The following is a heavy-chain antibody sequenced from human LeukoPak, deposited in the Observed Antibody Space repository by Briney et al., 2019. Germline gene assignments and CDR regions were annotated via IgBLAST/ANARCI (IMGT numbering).Heavy chain of an antibody. D-gene: IGHD6-19*01. CDR1: GFNFRGYE. J-gene: IGHJ4*02. CDR2: ISSSGSST. V-gene: IGHV3-48*03. CDR3: VGEMDSGWYPY. Sequence: GGSLRLSCAASGFNFRGYEMNWVRRAPGKGLQWLAYISSSGSSTYYADSVQGRFTISRDNAKNSLYRHMNSLRVDDTAVYYCVGEMDSGWYPYWGPGTLVTVSS.